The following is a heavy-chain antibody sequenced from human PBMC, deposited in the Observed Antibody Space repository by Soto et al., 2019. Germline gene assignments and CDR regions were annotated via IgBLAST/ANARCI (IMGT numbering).Heavy chain of an antibody. Sequence: QEQLVQSGAEVKKPGSSVKVSCKASGGLFSSYPISWLRQVPGQGLEWMGGIITVFQIAYYPQRFPGRVTIPADESTNTAYMELSSLRSEDTSIYYCARGGSGYTWFNEFWGQGTLVTVSS. V-gene: IGHV1-69*01. J-gene: IGHJ4*02. CDR3: ARGGSGYTWFNEF. CDR2: IITVFQIA. CDR1: GGLFSSYP. D-gene: IGHD3-22*01.